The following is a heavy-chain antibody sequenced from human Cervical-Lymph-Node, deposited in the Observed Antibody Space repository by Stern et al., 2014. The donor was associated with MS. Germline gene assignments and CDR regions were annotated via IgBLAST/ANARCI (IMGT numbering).Heavy chain of an antibody. J-gene: IGHJ5*02. CDR2: IIPILSIT. Sequence: VQLVESGSEVKKPGSSVRVSCKASGGTFSSSGISWVRQAPGQGLEWMGRIIPILSITNYAQNFQGRVTITAYKSTSTAYIELSSLRSEDTAVYYCATLGVTTGDFDPWGQGTLVTVSS. D-gene: IGHD4-17*01. CDR1: GGTFSSSG. CDR3: ATLGVTTGDFDP. V-gene: IGHV1-69*09.